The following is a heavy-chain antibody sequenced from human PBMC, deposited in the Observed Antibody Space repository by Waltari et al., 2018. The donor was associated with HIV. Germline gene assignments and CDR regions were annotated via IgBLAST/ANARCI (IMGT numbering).Heavy chain of an antibody. J-gene: IGHJ4*02. CDR2: ISWISGMR. CDR1: GFTFDDHA. V-gene: IGHV3-9*01. Sequence: EVQLVESGGGLVQPGRSLRLSCAASGFTFDDHAMHWVRQAPGKGLGWVSGISWISGMRGYFDSVKARFSISRDNAQNSLYLEMNSLKPEDTAFYYCARDMKGGGDYFDSSGMFDSWGQGTLVTVSS. CDR3: ARDMKGGGDYFDSSGMFDS. D-gene: IGHD3-22*01.